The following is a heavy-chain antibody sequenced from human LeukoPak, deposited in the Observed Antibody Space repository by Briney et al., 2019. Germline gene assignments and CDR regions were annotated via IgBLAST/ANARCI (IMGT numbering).Heavy chain of an antibody. V-gene: IGHV5-51*01. CDR1: GYSFTNYW. J-gene: IGHJ4*02. CDR3: ARLPGIVATIERYFDY. D-gene: IGHD5-12*01. Sequence: GESLQISCQGSGYSFTNYWIGWVRQMPGKGLEWMGIIYPADSDTRYSPSFQDQVTISADKSISTAYLQWSSLKASDTAMYYCARLPGIVATIERYFDYWGQGTLVTVSS. CDR2: IYPADSDT.